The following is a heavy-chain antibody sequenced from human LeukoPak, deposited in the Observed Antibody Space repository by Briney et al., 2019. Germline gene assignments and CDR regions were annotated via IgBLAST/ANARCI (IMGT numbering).Heavy chain of an antibody. CDR2: INPNSGGT. CDR1: GYTFTGYY. J-gene: IGHJ5*02. D-gene: IGHD3-3*01. CDR3: ARGGYDFWSGYYMGANWFDP. Sequence: GASVKVSCKASGYTFTGYYVHWVRQAPGQGLEWMGWINPNSGGTNYAQKFQGRVTMTRDTSISTAYMELSRLRSDDTAVYYCARGGYDFWSGYYMGANWFDPWGQGTLVTVSS. V-gene: IGHV1-2*02.